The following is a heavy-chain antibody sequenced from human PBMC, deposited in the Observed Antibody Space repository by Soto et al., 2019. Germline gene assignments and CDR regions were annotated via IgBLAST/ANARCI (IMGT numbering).Heavy chain of an antibody. CDR3: AKNSGWFNT. CDR2: IDGSGGTT. CDR1: GFPFSSTD. D-gene: IGHD3-10*01. Sequence: EFQVLQSGGGLVQPGGSLTLSCAASGFPFSSTDMTWVRQAPGKGLEWVSTIDGSGGTTCYADSVKGRFTISRDNSINTVFLQMNSLRADDTALYFCAKNSGWFNTWGQGALVTVSS. J-gene: IGHJ5*02. V-gene: IGHV3-23*01.